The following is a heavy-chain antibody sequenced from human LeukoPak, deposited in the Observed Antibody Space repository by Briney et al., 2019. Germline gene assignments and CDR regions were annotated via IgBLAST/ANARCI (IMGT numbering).Heavy chain of an antibody. CDR1: GFTFIIYS. Sequence: GSLRLSCAASGFTFIIYSMNWVRQAPGKGLEWVSSISSSSSYIYYADSVKGRFTISRDNAKNSLYLQMNSLRAEDTAVYYCARDARSPIAVAGTTFDPWGQGTLVTVSS. V-gene: IGHV3-21*01. CDR2: ISSSSSYI. D-gene: IGHD6-19*01. J-gene: IGHJ5*02. CDR3: ARDARSPIAVAGTTFDP.